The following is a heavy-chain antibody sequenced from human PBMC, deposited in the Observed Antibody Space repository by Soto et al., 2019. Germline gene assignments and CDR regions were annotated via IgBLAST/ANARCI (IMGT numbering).Heavy chain of an antibody. J-gene: IGHJ6*02. D-gene: IGHD6-6*01. CDR1: GYSISSGYY. CDR3: ARDGAEYSSSSGTILDYYYYGMDV. CDR2: IYHSGST. Sequence: PSETLSLTCAVSGYSISSGYYWGWIRQPPGKGLEWIGSIYHSGSTYYNPSLKSRVTISVDTSKNQFSLKLSSVTAADTAVYYCARDGAEYSSSSGTILDYYYYGMDVWGQGTTVTVSS. V-gene: IGHV4-38-2*02.